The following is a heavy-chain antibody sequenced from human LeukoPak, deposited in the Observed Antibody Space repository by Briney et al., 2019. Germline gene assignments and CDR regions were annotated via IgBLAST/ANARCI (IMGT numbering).Heavy chain of an antibody. CDR2: IYYSGST. V-gene: IGHV4-59*11. CDR3: ATANGRCDFWSGSYFDY. Sequence: ASETLSLTCTVSGGSIRSHYWSWIRQPPGKGLEWIGYIYYSGSTNHNPSLKSRVTISVDTSKNQFSLKVSSVTAADTALYYCATANGRCDFWSGSYFDYWGQGTLVTVSS. J-gene: IGHJ4*02. CDR1: GGSIRSHY. D-gene: IGHD3-3*01.